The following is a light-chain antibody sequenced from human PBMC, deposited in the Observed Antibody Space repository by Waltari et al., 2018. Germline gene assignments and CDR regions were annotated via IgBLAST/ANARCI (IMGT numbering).Light chain of an antibody. Sequence: SDVLTQPPSVSVAPGKTARITCGGNKLESKSVHWYQQKPGQAPVLVIYYDSDRPSGIPERFSGSNSGNTATLTISRVEAGDEADYYCQVWESNRGVFGGGTKLTVL. CDR2: YDS. J-gene: IGLJ3*02. V-gene: IGLV3-21*01. CDR3: QVWESNRGV. CDR1: KLESKS.